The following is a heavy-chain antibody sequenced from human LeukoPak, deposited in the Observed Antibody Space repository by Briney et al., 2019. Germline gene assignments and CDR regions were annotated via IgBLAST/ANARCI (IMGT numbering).Heavy chain of an antibody. CDR1: EFTFSSYA. CDR3: ARERRGLPFDY. D-gene: IGHD3-16*01. CDR2: ISYDGSNK. Sequence: GGSLRLSCAASEFTFSSYAMHWVRQAPGKGLEWVAVISYDGSNKYYADSVKGRFTISRDNSKNTLYLQMNSLRAEDTAVYYCARERRGLPFDYWGQGTLVTVSS. V-gene: IGHV3-30*04. J-gene: IGHJ4*02.